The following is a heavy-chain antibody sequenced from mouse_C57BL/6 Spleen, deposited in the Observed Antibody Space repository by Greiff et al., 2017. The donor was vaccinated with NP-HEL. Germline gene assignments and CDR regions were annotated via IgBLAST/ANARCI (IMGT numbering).Heavy chain of an antibody. J-gene: IGHJ1*03. V-gene: IGHV1-64*01. CDR3: ARWNWGDGYFDV. CDR1: GYTFTSYW. Sequence: QVQLKQPGAELVKPGASVKLSCKASGYTFTSYWMHWVKQRPGQGLEWIGMIHPNSGSTNYNEKFKSKATLTVDKSSSTAYMQLSSLTSEDSAVYYCARWNWGDGYFDVWGTGTTVTVSS. D-gene: IGHD4-1*01. CDR2: IHPNSGST.